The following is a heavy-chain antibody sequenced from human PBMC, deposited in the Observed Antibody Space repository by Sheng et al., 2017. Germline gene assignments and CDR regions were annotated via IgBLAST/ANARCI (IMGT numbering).Heavy chain of an antibody. CDR1: GFTFTSYG. J-gene: IGHJ3*02. V-gene: IGHV1-18*04. Sequence: QVQLVQSGAEVKKPGASVKVPCKASGFTFTSYGFTWVRQAPGQGLEWMGWISANNGDTHYAQKVQDRVTLTTDTSTTTAYMELRSLSSDDTAVYYCARKPHQGXLDIWGQGTVGHRLF. CDR3: ARKPHQGXLDI. CDR2: ISANNGDT.